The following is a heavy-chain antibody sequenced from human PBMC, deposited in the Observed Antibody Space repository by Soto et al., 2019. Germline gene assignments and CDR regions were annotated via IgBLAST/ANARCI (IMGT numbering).Heavy chain of an antibody. CDR2: IYYSGST. CDR3: ARQVKQWLDFDY. D-gene: IGHD6-19*01. V-gene: IGHV4-39*01. J-gene: IGHJ4*02. CDR1: GGSISSSSYY. Sequence: SETLSLTCTVSGGSISSSSYYGGWIRQPPGKGLEWIGSIYYSGSTYYNPSLKSRVTISVDTSKNQFSLKLSSVTAADTAVYHCARQVKQWLDFDYWGQGTLVTVSS.